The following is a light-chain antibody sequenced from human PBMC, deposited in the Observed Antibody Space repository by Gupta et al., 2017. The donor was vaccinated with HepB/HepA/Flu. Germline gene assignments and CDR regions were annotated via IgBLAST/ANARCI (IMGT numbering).Light chain of an antibody. CDR2: GNS. Sequence: QSVLTQPPSVSGAPGQRVTISCTWSSPNIGAGYDVHWYQQLPGTAPKLLIYGNSNRPSGVPDRFSGSKSGTSASLAITGLQAEDEADYYCQSYDSSLSGHVVFGGGTKLTVL. V-gene: IGLV1-40*01. CDR3: QSYDSSLSGHVV. J-gene: IGLJ2*01. CDR1: SPNIGAGYD.